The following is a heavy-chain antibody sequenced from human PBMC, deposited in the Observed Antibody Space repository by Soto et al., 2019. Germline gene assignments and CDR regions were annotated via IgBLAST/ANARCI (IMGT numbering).Heavy chain of an antibody. CDR1: GYTFTSYY. V-gene: IGHV1-46*03. Sequence: QVQLVQSGAEVKKPGASVKVSCKASGYTFTSYYMHWVRQAPGQGLEWMGIINPSGGSTSYAQKFQGRGTMTRATSTSTGYMELSSLRSEDTAVYYCASSSPGSRTLMDIWGQGTMVTVSS. CDR3: ASSSPGSRTLMDI. CDR2: INPSGGST. J-gene: IGHJ3*02. D-gene: IGHD6-13*01.